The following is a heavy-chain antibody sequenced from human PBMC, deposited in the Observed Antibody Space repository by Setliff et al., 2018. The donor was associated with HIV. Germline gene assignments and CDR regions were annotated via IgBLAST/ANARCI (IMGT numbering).Heavy chain of an antibody. V-gene: IGHV4-61*09. CDR2: IFTSGST. Sequence: SETLSLTCAVSGDSISSGSYYWSWIRQPAGEGLEWIGHIFTSGSTNYNPSLKSRVSISLDTSKNQFSLKLSSVTAADTAMYYCARQRGGRVTIFGMSGGWFDPWGQGTLVTSPQ. D-gene: IGHD3-3*01. J-gene: IGHJ5*02. CDR3: ARQRGGRVTIFGMSGGWFDP. CDR1: GDSISSGSYY.